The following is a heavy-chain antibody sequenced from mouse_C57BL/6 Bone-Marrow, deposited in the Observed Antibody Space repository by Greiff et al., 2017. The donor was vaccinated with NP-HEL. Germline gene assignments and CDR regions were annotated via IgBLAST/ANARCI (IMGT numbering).Heavy chain of an antibody. D-gene: IGHD6-2*01. Sequence: QVQLQQPGAELVRPGTSVKLSCKASGYTFTSYWMHWLKQRPGQGLEWIGVIDPSDSYTNYNQKFKGKATLTVDTSSSTAYMQLSSLTSEDSAVYYCARGVSSWFAYWGQGTLVTVSA. V-gene: IGHV1-59*01. CDR1: GYTFTSYW. CDR3: ARGVSSWFAY. J-gene: IGHJ3*01. CDR2: IDPSDSYT.